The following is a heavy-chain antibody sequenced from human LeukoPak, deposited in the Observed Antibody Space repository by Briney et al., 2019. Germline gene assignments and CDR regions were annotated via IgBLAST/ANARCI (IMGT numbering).Heavy chain of an antibody. J-gene: IGHJ6*03. CDR3: ARTTYYYDSSVYTWGAHYYHYYMDV. CDR1: GGSFSGYY. V-gene: IGHV4-34*01. D-gene: IGHD3-22*01. CDR2: INHSGST. Sequence: SETLSLTCAVYGGSFSGYYWSWLRQPPGKGLEWLGEINHSGSTNSNPSLKSRVTISVDTSKNQFSLKLSSVTAADTAVYYCARTTYYYDSSVYTWGAHYYHYYMDVWGKGTTVTVSS.